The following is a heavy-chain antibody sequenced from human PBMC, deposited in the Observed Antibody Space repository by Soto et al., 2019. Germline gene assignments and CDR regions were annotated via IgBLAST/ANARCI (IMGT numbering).Heavy chain of an antibody. CDR1: GGTFSSYS. CDR2: IIPIFGTA. CDR3: ARDGGRHSGGIDY. J-gene: IGHJ4*02. D-gene: IGHD1-26*01. Sequence: QVQLVQSGAEVKKPGSSVKVSCKASGGTFSSYSINWVRQAPGQGLEWMGEIIPIFGTANYAKKFQGRVTITADESTSTAYMELSSLRSEDTDVYYCARDGGRHSGGIDYWGQGTLVTVSS. V-gene: IGHV1-69*01.